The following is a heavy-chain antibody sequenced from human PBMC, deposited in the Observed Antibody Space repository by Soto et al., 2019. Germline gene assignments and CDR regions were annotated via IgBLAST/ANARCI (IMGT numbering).Heavy chain of an antibody. CDR2: IWYDGSNK. D-gene: IGHD2-15*01. V-gene: IGHV3-33*08. Sequence: QVQLVESGGGVVKPGGSLRLSCTTSGFTFNPSGMNWVRQAPGKGLEWVAIIWYDGSNKYYADSVKGRFTIARDNSKNTLYLQMNSLRAEDTALYYCARADCTGAYCYSWPFNYCVDVWGQGTTVTVSS. CDR3: ARADCTGAYCYSWPFNYCVDV. CDR1: GFTFNPSG. J-gene: IGHJ6*02.